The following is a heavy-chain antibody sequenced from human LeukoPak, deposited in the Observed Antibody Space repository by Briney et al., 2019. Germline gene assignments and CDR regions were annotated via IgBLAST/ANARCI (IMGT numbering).Heavy chain of an antibody. CDR2: ISSSSSYI. D-gene: IGHD6-19*01. CDR3: ARDVGSWLADY. V-gene: IGHV3-21*01. CDR1: GFTFSSYS. J-gene: IGHJ4*02. Sequence: GGSLRLSCAASGFTFSSYSMNWVRQAPGKGLEWVSSISSSSSYIYYADSVKGRFTISRDNAKNSLCLQMNSLRAEDTAVYYCARDVGSWLADYWGQGTLDTVSS.